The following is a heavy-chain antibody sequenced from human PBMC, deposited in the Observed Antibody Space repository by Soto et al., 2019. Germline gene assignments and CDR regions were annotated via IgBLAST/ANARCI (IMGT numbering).Heavy chain of an antibody. CDR2: FYHSGNS. J-gene: IGHJ6*01. V-gene: IGHV4-59*01. CDR3: ARISSVDPYGYVNGGLDV. Sequence: QVQLQQSGPGLVKPSETLSLTCSVSGGSIRSYYWSWIRQSPEKGLEWIGYFYHSGNSNYNPSLKSRVTISVDTSKNQLSLSLRSVTAADTAVYFCARISSVDPYGYVNGGLDVWXXXTTXTVXS. CDR1: GGSIRSYY. D-gene: IGHD5-18*01.